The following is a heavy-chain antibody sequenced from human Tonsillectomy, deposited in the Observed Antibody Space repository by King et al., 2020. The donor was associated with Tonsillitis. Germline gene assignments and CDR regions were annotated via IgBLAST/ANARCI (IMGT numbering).Heavy chain of an antibody. Sequence: VQLVESGAEVKKPGESLRISCQISGYSFTNFWINWVRQMPGKGLEWMGRIDPSDSYTTYSPSFQGHVTISVDKSITTAYLQWRSLQASDTAMYYCASPNPQTYDALTGQTSGYYYDFMDVWGKGTTVTVSS. CDR1: GYSFTNFW. CDR2: IDPSDSYT. CDR3: ASPNPQTYDALTGQTSGYYYDFMDV. D-gene: IGHD3-9*01. V-gene: IGHV5-10-1*03. J-gene: IGHJ6*03.